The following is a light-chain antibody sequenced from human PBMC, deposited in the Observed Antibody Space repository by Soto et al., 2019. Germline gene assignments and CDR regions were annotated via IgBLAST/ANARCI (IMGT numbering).Light chain of an antibody. Sequence: DIQLTQSPSSVSASVGDRVTITCRASQDTNTWLGWYQQKPRKAPTILIYASSSLQSGVPSRFRGSGSGTDFALTIYSLQRADIATYYCPQTNNFPRHFGVGTEVDIK. J-gene: IGKJ4*01. V-gene: IGKV1-12*01. CDR2: ASS. CDR3: PQTNNFPRH. CDR1: QDTNTW.